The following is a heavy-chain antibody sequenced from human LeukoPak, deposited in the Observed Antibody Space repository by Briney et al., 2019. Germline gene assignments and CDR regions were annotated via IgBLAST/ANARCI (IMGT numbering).Heavy chain of an antibody. Sequence: SQTLCLTSTVSGGSTSGGELYSGCICPPPREGLEWNGYIHYSGSTYYNPSLKSRVTISVDASKIQFSLKLSSVSAADTAVYYCARPYYYECRSYPWPRETVVSVFS. J-gene: IGHJ5*02. CDR1: GGSTSGGELY. CDR2: IHYSGST. CDR3: ARPYYYECRSYP. V-gene: IGHV4-30-4*08. D-gene: IGHD3-22*01.